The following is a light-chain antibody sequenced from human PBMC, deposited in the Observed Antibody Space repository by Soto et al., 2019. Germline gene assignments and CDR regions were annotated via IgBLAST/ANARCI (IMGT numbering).Light chain of an antibody. CDR3: ASYTISNTLV. Sequence: QSALTQPASASGSPGQSITISCTGTSSDVGGYNYVSWYQQYPGKAPKLMIYDVSNRPSGVSNRFSGSKSGNTASLTICGLRAEDEADYYCASYTISNTLVFGSGTKVTVL. V-gene: IGLV2-14*01. CDR1: SSDVGGYNY. CDR2: DVS. J-gene: IGLJ1*01.